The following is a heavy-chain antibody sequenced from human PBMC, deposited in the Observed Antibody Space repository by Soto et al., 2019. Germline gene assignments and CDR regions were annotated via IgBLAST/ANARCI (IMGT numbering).Heavy chain of an antibody. CDR3: ARQWSQSCNFYYYGLDV. D-gene: IGHD2-8*01. J-gene: IGHJ6*02. CDR2: IYPGDSDI. Sequence: LGESLKISCKGSGYSFTSYWIAWVRQVPGKGLELMGVIYPGDSDIRYSPSFQGQVTISADKSISTAYLQWSSLKASDTAMYFCARQWSQSCNFYYYGLDVCGQRTTVIVS. V-gene: IGHV5-51*01. CDR1: GYSFTSYW.